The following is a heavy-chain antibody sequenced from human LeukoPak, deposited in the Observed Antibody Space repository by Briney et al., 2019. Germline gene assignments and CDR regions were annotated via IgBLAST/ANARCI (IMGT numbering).Heavy chain of an antibody. CDR3: ARGGRLLPLDY. D-gene: IGHD4-17*01. CDR2: IYYSGST. J-gene: IGHJ4*02. V-gene: IGHV4-59*01. Sequence: SETLSLTCTVSGGSISGYYWSWIRQPPGKGLEWIGYIYYSGSTKYNPSLKSRVTTSVDTSKNQFSLKLSSVTAADTAVFYCARGGRLLPLDYWGQGTLVTVSS. CDR1: GGSISGYY.